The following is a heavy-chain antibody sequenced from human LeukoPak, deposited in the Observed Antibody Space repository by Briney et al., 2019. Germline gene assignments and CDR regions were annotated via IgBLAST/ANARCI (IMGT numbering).Heavy chain of an antibody. Sequence: GGSLSLSCAASGFTFSTCWMSWLRQSPGKGLEWVANIHFDGSEKFYVDSVKGRFTISRDNAKNSVSLQMNSLRAEDTAVYFCARHRGFYGKLDYWGQGTLVTVPS. V-gene: IGHV3-7*01. CDR3: ARHRGFYGKLDY. CDR2: IHFDGSEK. J-gene: IGHJ4*02. D-gene: IGHD2/OR15-2a*01. CDR1: GFTFSTCW.